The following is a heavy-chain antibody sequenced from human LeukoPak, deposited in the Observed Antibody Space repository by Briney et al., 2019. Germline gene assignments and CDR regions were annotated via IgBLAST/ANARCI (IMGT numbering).Heavy chain of an antibody. Sequence: GGSLRLSCAASGFTFSSYAMSWVRQAPGKGLEWVSGISGSGGRTYYADSVKGRFTISRDNSKNTLYLQMNSLRAEDTAVYYCAKDLVGATTGGGYWGQGTLVTVSS. CDR1: GFTFSSYA. CDR3: AKDLVGATTGGGY. CDR2: ISGSGGRT. J-gene: IGHJ4*02. V-gene: IGHV3-23*01. D-gene: IGHD1-26*01.